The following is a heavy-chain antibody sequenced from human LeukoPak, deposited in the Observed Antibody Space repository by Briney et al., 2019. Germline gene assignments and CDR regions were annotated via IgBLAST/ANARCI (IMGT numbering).Heavy chain of an antibody. CDR2: TYYRSKWFN. CDR1: GDSVSSNTAA. V-gene: IGHV6-1*01. CDR3: VRDGDQRISVFDI. D-gene: IGHD2-21*01. J-gene: IGHJ3*02. Sequence: SQTLSLTCAISGDSVSSNTAAWNWVRQSPSRGLEWLGRTYYRSKWFNDYAVSHQGRITVNPDTYKNQFSLQLNSVTPDDTAVYYCVRDGDQRISVFDIWGQGTMVTVSS.